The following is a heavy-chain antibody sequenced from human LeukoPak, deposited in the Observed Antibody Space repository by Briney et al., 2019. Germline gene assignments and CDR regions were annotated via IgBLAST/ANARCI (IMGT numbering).Heavy chain of an antibody. CDR1: GYTFTSYY. CDR3: ARDRGGYDSNYPKRGDY. D-gene: IGHD5-12*01. CDR2: INPSGGST. J-gene: IGHJ4*02. Sequence: ASVKVSCKASGYTFTSYYMHWVRQAPGQGLEWMGIINPSGGSTSYAQKFQGRVTMTRDTSTSTVYMELNSLRVEDTAVYYCARDRGGYDSNYPKRGDYWGQGTLVTVSS. V-gene: IGHV1-46*01.